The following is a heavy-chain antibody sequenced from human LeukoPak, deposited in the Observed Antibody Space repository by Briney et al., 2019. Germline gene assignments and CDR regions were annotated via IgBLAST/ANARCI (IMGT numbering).Heavy chain of an antibody. V-gene: IGHV1-18*01. CDR2: ISAYNGNT. CDR1: GYTFTSYG. D-gene: IGHD3-3*01. J-gene: IGHJ5*02. CDR3: ARNLIDFDFWSGSNWFDP. Sequence: ASVKVSCKASGYTFTSYGISWVRQAPGQGLEWMGWISAYNGNTNYAQKLQGRVTMTTDTYTSTAYMELRSLRSDDTAVYYCARNLIDFDFWSGSNWFDPWGQGTLVTVSS.